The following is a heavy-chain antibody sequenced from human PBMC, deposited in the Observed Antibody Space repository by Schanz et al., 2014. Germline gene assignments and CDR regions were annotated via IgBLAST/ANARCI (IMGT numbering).Heavy chain of an antibody. V-gene: IGHV4-59*08. CDR1: GGDIGNYY. J-gene: IGHJ5*02. D-gene: IGHD3-3*01. CDR3: AKFLYDGQS. Sequence: QVQLQESGPGLVKPSETLSLTCSVSGGDIGNYYWSWIRQPPGKGLEWIGYIHQSGGTNYNPSLMSRATIVFDTSKNQFTMRLTALAAADTAVYYCAKFLYDGQSWGQGTLVTVSS. CDR2: IHQSGGT.